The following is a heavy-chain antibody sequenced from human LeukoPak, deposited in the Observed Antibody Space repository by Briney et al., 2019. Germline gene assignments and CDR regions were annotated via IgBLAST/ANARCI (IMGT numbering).Heavy chain of an antibody. CDR3: VRGHYADY. CDR1: GLAFGSYY. J-gene: IGHJ4*02. V-gene: IGHV3-7*01. CDR2: IKPDGSEE. Sequence: PGGSLRLSCAASGLAFGSYYMNWVRHAPGEGLEWVANIKPDGSEENYVDSVRGRFTISRDNAKNSVYLQMNSLRADDTALYYCVRGHYADYTSQGTLVTVSS.